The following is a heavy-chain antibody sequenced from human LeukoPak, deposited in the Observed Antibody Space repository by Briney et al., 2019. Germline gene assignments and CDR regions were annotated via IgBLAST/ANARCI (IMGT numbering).Heavy chain of an antibody. Sequence: GGSLRLSCAASGFTFSDYGMGWVRQTPGKGLEWVSVISDVSDNTYYADSVKGRFTISRDNSKNTPYLQMRDLRAEDTAVYYCTRGWFNGDIWYEFLDSWGQGTLVTVSS. V-gene: IGHV3-23*01. CDR1: GFTFSDYG. CDR2: ISDVSDNT. D-gene: IGHD3-3*01. J-gene: IGHJ4*02. CDR3: TRGWFNGDIWYEFLDS.